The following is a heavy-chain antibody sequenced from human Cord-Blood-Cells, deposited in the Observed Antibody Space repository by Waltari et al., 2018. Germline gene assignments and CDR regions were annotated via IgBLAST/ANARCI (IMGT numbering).Heavy chain of an antibody. CDR1: GYTLTELS. D-gene: IGHD6-13*01. CDR3: ATATYSSSWYGYFHH. CDR2: CDPEDGET. J-gene: IGHJ1*01. Sequence: QVQLVQSGAEVKKPGASVKVSCKVSGYTLTELSMHWVRQAPGKGLEWMGGCDPEDGETNYAQKFQGRVTMTEDTSTDPAYMELSSLRSEDTAVYYCATATYSSSWYGYFHHWGKGTLVTVSS. V-gene: IGHV1-24*01.